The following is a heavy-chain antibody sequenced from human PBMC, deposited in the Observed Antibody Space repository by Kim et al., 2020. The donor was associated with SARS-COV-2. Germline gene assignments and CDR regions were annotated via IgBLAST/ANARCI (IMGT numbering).Heavy chain of an antibody. Sequence: GGSLRLSCAASGFTFSSYEMNWVRQAPGKGLEWVSYISSSGSTIYYADSVKGRFTISRDNAKNSLYLQMNSLRAEDTAVYYCARERRDYDFWSGPRDWFDPWGQGTLVTVSS. CDR3: ARERRDYDFWSGPRDWFDP. J-gene: IGHJ5*02. CDR2: ISSSGSTI. V-gene: IGHV3-48*03. D-gene: IGHD3-3*01. CDR1: GFTFSSYE.